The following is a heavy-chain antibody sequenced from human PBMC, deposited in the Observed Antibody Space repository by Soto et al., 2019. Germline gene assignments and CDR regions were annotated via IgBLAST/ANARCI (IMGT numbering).Heavy chain of an antibody. CDR3: ARDGVVTPGVFDY. J-gene: IGHJ4*02. D-gene: IGHD2-21*02. Sequence: QVPLQESGPGLVKPSQTLSLTCTVSGGSISSGDYYWSWIRQPPGKGLEWIGYIYYSGSTYYNPSLKSRVTISVDTSKNQFSLKLSSVTAADTAVYYCARDGVVTPGVFDYWGQGTLVTVSS. V-gene: IGHV4-30-4*01. CDR1: GGSISSGDYY. CDR2: IYYSGST.